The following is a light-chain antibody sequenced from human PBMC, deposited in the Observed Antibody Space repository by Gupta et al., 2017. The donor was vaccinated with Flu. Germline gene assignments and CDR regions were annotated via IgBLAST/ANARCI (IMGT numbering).Light chain of an antibody. CDR3: ETWGRATYV. CDR1: NGHSTNI. Sequence: QPVLTQSSSASASLGSSVRLTCTLRNGHSTNIIAWHQQQPGKAPRFLMRLESSGAYRRGSGVPDRFSGSTSGADRYLTISNLQSEDEADYYCETWGRATYVFGAGTKVTVL. J-gene: IGLJ1*01. V-gene: IGLV4-60*03. CDR2: LESSGAY.